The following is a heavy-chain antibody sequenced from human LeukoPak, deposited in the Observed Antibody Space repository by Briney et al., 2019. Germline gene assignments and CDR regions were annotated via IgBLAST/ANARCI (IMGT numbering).Heavy chain of an antibody. CDR3: AKDTEPFNIVVVPAATLFDY. V-gene: IGHV3-23*01. J-gene: IGHJ4*02. Sequence: PGGSLRLSCAASGFTFSSYAMSWVRQAPGKGLEWVSAISGSGGSTYCADSVKGRFTISRDNSKNTLYLQMNSLRAEDTAVYYCAKDTEPFNIVVVPAATLFDYWGQGTLVTVSS. CDR2: ISGSGGST. D-gene: IGHD2-2*01. CDR1: GFTFSSYA.